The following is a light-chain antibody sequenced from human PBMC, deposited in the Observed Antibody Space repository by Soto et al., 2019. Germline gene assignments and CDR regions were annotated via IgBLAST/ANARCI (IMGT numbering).Light chain of an antibody. CDR1: QSISSW. CDR2: KAS. J-gene: IGKJ1*01. Sequence: DIQMTQSPSTLSASVGDRVTITCRASQSISSWLAWYQQKPGKAPKLLIYKASGLESGVPSRFRGSGSGTEFTLTISSLQPDDFATYYCQQYNSYRTFGQGTKVELK. V-gene: IGKV1-5*03. CDR3: QQYNSYRT.